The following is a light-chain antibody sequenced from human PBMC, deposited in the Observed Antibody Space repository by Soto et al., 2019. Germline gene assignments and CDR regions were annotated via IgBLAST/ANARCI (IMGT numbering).Light chain of an antibody. CDR1: QGISSY. CDR3: QQTYSTPIT. V-gene: IGKV1-8*01. J-gene: IGKJ5*01. Sequence: AIRMTQSPSSLSASTGDRVPITCRASQGISSYLAWYPQKPGKAPKLLIYAASTLQSGVPSRFSGSGSGTDFTLTISCLQSEDFVTYYCQQTYSTPITFGQGTRLEIK. CDR2: AAS.